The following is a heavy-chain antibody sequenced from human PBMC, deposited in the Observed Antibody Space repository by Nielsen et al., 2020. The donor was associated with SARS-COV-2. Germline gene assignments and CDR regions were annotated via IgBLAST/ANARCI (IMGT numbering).Heavy chain of an antibody. V-gene: IGHV3-74*01. CDR3: ARASSGWPLFDY. D-gene: IGHD6-19*01. CDR1: GFTFSSYG. Sequence: GESLKISCAASGFTFSSYGMHWVRQAPGKGLVWVSRINSDGSSTSYADSVKGRFTISRDNAKNTLYLQMNSLRAEDTAVYYCARASSGWPLFDYWGQGTLVTVSS. CDR2: INSDGSST. J-gene: IGHJ4*02.